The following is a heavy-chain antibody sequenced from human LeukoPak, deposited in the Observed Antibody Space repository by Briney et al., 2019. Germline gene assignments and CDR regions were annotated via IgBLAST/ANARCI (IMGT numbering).Heavy chain of an antibody. Sequence: ASVKVSCKASGYTFTTYVISWVRQAPGQGLEWMGWISAYNGNTKYAQKLQGRVTMTTDTSTGTAYMELKSLRSDDTAVYYCARDQMGGSYYGYFQHWGRGTLVTVSS. CDR3: ARDQMGGSYYGYFQH. V-gene: IGHV1-18*01. CDR1: GYTFTTYV. CDR2: ISAYNGNT. D-gene: IGHD1-26*01. J-gene: IGHJ1*01.